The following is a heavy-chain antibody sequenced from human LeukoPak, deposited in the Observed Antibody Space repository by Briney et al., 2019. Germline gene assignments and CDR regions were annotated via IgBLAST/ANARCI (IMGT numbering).Heavy chain of an antibody. V-gene: IGHV1-2*02. CDR2: INPNSGGT. Sequence: ASVKVSCKASGYTFTGYYMHWVRQAPGQGLEWMGWINPNSGGTNYAQKLQGRVTMTTDTSTSTAYMELRSLRSDDTAVYYCARLLWLQRGSSAFDIWGQGTMVTVSS. CDR3: ARLLWLQRGSSAFDI. J-gene: IGHJ3*02. D-gene: IGHD5-24*01. CDR1: GYTFTGYY.